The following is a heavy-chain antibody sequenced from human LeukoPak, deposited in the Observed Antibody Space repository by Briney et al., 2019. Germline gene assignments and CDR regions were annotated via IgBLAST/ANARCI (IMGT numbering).Heavy chain of an antibody. CDR2: INAGNGNT. CDR3: ATTLLSSNPFDY. CDR1: GYTFTSYA. Sequence: GESLKISCKASGYTFTSYAMHWVRQAPGQRLEWMGWINAGNGNTKYSQKFQGRVTITRDTSASTAYMELSSLRSEDTAVYYCATTLLSSNPFDYWGQGTLVTVSS. J-gene: IGHJ4*02. V-gene: IGHV1-3*01. D-gene: IGHD4-11*01.